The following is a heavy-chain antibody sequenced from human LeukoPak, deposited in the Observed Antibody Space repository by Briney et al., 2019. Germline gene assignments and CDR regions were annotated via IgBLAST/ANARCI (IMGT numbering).Heavy chain of an antibody. J-gene: IGHJ6*02. CDR2: IKQDGSEK. Sequence: PGGSLRLSCAASGFTFSSYWMSWVRQAPGKGLEWVANIKQDGSEKYYVDSVKVRFTISRDNAKNSLYLQMNSLRAEDTAVYYCARGPIFDCSGGSCYSDYYYYYGMDVWGQGTTVTVSS. D-gene: IGHD2-15*01. CDR3: ARGPIFDCSGGSCYSDYYYYYGMDV. V-gene: IGHV3-7*01. CDR1: GFTFSSYW.